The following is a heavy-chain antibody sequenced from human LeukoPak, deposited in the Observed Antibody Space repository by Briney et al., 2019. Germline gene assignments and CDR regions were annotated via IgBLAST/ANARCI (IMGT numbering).Heavy chain of an antibody. CDR1: GGSISSYY. D-gene: IGHD5-12*01. Sequence: SETLSLTCTVSGGSISSYYWSWIRQPPGKGLEWIGYIYYSGSTNYNPSLKSRVTISVDTSKNQFSLKLSSVTAADTAVYYCARSPRGYSGYDLNWFDPWGQGTLVTVSS. J-gene: IGHJ5*02. CDR3: ARSPRGYSGYDLNWFDP. CDR2: IYYSGST. V-gene: IGHV4-59*01.